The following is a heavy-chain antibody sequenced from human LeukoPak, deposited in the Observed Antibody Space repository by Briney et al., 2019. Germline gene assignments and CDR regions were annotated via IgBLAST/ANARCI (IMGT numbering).Heavy chain of an antibody. CDR1: GGSISSSGYY. CDR3: AREPAGATQYFDY. V-gene: IGHV4-61*02. CDR2: IYTSGST. Sequence: PSETLSLTCTVSGGSISSSGYYWGWIRQPAGKGLEWIGRIYTSGSTNYNPSLKSRVTMSVDTSKNQFSLKLSSVTAADTAVYYCAREPAGATQYFDYWGQGTLVTVSS. D-gene: IGHD1-26*01. J-gene: IGHJ4*02.